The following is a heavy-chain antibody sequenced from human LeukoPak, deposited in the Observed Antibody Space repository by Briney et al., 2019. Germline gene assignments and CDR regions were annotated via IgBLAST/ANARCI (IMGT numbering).Heavy chain of an antibody. D-gene: IGHD6-6*01. CDR1: GYSISSGYY. V-gene: IGHV4-38-2*02. J-gene: IGHJ4*02. CDR3: ARVPSLEYSSLGLVRKEAFDY. CDR2: IYYSGST. Sequence: PSETLSLTCTVSGYSISSGYYWGWIRQSPGKGLEWIGSIYYSGSTYYNPSLKSRVTISVDTSKNQFSLKLSSVTAADTAVYYCARVPSLEYSSLGLVRKEAFDYWGQGTLVTVSS.